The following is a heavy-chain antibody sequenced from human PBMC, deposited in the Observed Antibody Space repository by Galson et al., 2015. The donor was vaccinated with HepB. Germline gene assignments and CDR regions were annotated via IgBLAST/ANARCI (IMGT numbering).Heavy chain of an antibody. CDR1: GYNFISYG. J-gene: IGHJ4*02. Sequence: SVKVSCKASGYNFISYGISWVRQAPGQGLEWMGWISGYNGNTKYAPKVQGRVTMTTDTSTSTAYMELMSLRSDDTAVYYCARDIVGATRIFDYWGQGTLVTVSS. V-gene: IGHV1-18*01. CDR2: ISGYNGNT. D-gene: IGHD1-26*01. CDR3: ARDIVGATRIFDY.